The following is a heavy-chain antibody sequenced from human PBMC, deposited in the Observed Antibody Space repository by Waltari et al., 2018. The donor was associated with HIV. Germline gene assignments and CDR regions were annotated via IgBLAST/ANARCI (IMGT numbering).Heavy chain of an antibody. CDR3: ASHDYGDYVGY. J-gene: IGHJ4*02. V-gene: IGHV5-51*01. CDR1: GYSFTSYW. D-gene: IGHD4-17*01. Sequence: EVQLVQSGAEVKKPGESLKISCQGSGYSFTSYWIGWVRQMLGKGLEWRGIFYPGRSDTRYCASFQGQVIISRDNSIRTAYRQWSSLKAADTARYYCASHDYGDYVGYWGQGTLVTVSS. CDR2: FYPGRSDT.